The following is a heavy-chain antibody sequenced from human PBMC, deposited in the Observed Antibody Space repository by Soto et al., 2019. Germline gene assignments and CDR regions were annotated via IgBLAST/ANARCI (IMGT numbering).Heavy chain of an antibody. V-gene: IGHV4-59*01. Sequence: SETLSLTCTVSGGSISSYYWSWIRQPPGKGLEWIGYIYYSGTTNYNPSLKSRVTISVDLSKNRFSLRLSSVTPADTALYYCARTTAVLNTPRPRYFFDYGGQGTRVTVSS. CDR1: GGSISSYY. CDR2: IYYSGTT. CDR3: ARTTAVLNTPRPRYFFDY. J-gene: IGHJ4*02. D-gene: IGHD4-17*01.